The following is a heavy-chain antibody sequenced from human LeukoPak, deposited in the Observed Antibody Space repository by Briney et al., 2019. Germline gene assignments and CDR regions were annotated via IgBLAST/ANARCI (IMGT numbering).Heavy chain of an antibody. CDR3: ARVMAGYDHARGNHGYSGAFDL. D-gene: IGHD3-16*01. J-gene: IGHJ3*01. Sequence: GGSLRLSCAASGFTFDDYAMHWVRQAPGKGPEWVSRINSDGSSTNYADSVKGRLTISRDNAKNTLHLQMNSLRAEDTAVYFCARVMAGYDHARGNHGYSGAFDLWGQGTMVIVSA. CDR2: INSDGSST. CDR1: GFTFDDYA. V-gene: IGHV3-74*01.